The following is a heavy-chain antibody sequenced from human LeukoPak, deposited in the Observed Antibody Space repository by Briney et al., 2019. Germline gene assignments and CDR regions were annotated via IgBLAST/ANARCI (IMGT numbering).Heavy chain of an antibody. V-gene: IGHV4-31*03. J-gene: IGHJ6*02. CDR1: GGSISSGGYY. CDR2: IYYSGST. D-gene: IGHD3-10*01. CDR3: ASVMVRGVIKRSWGQGTKRGFYYGMDV. Sequence: PSQTLSLTCTVSGGSISSGGYYWSWIRQHPGKGLEWIGYIYYSGSTYYNPSLKSRVTISVDTSKNQFSLKLSSVTAADTAVYYCASVMVRGVIKRSWGQGTKRGFYYGMDVWGQGTTVTVSS.